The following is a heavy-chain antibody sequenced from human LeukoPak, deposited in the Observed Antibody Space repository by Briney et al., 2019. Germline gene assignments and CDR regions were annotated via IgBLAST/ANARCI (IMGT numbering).Heavy chain of an antibody. Sequence: ASVKVSCKASGNTFTGYYMHWVRQAPGQGLGWMGWINPNTGGTDTAQKFQGRVTMTRDTSISTAYMELSRLRSDDTAVYYCTRDHCTRTNCYEDYYYGTDVWGQGTTVTVSS. V-gene: IGHV1-2*02. CDR3: TRDHCTRTNCYEDYYYGTDV. CDR1: GNTFTGYY. D-gene: IGHD2-2*01. CDR2: INPNTGGT. J-gene: IGHJ6*02.